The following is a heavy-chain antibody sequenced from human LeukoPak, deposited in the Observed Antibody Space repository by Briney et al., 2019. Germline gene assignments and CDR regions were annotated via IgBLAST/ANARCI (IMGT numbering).Heavy chain of an antibody. J-gene: IGHJ6*03. CDR2: ISYDGSNK. Sequence: GGSLRLSCAASGFTFSSYAMHWVRQAPGKGLEWVAVISYDGSNKYYADSVKGRFTISRDNSKNTLYLQMNSLRAGDTAVYYCARGVAGGYYYYYMDVWGKGTTVTVSS. CDR3: ARGVAGGYYYYYMDV. D-gene: IGHD6-13*01. V-gene: IGHV3-30-3*01. CDR1: GFTFSSYA.